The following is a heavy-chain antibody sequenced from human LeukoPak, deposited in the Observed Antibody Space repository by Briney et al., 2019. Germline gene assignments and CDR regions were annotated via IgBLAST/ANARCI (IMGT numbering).Heavy chain of an antibody. CDR3: AKALSLTDYYWYGMDV. J-gene: IGHJ6*02. Sequence: PGGSLRLSCAASGFTFSTYAMIWIRQAPGKGLEGVSSISDSGSRAYYAASVKGRFTVSRDNSKNTVFLQMNSLRADDTAVYYCAKALSLTDYYWYGMDVWGQGATVTVSS. CDR1: GFTFSTYA. CDR2: ISDSGSRA. V-gene: IGHV3-23*01.